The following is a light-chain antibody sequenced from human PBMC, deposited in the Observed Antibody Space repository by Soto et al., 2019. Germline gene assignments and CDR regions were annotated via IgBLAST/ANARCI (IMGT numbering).Light chain of an antibody. V-gene: IGKV3-15*01. J-gene: IGKJ1*01. Sequence: EIVMTQSPAVVPVSPGERDTLSCRASQSISTNLAWYQHKPGQAPRPIISGASTRATGIPARFSGSGSGKEFTLTISSLQSEDLAVYYCQQYNHWPTFGQGTKVEIK. CDR3: QQYNHWPT. CDR2: GAS. CDR1: QSISTN.